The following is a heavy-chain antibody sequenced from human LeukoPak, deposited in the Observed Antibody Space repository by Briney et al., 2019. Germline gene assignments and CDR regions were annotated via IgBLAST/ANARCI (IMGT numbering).Heavy chain of an antibody. CDR1: GYTFTSYG. D-gene: IGHD3-9*01. J-gene: IGHJ4*02. V-gene: IGHV1-18*04. CDR3: ARDAPRAYYDILTGYSPTGDY. Sequence: ASVKVSCMASGYTFTSYGISWVRQAPGQGLEWMGWISAYNGNTNYAQKLQGRVTMTTDTSTSTAYMELRSLRSDDTAVYYCARDAPRAYYDILTGYSPTGDYWGQGTLVTVSS. CDR2: ISAYNGNT.